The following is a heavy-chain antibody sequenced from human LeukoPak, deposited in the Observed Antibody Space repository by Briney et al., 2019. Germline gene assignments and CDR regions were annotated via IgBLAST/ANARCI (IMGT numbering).Heavy chain of an antibody. D-gene: IGHD5-12*01. V-gene: IGHV3-23*01. J-gene: IGHJ4*02. CDR2: IDGSGGST. CDR3: AKDRRLPWDYFDS. CDR1: GFTFSSYA. Sequence: HPGGSLRLSCVASGFTFSSYAMSWFRQAPGRGLERVSAIDGSGGSTYYADSVKGRFTISRDNSKNTLYLQMHSLRAEDTAIYYCAKDRRLPWDYFDSWGQGTQVTVSS.